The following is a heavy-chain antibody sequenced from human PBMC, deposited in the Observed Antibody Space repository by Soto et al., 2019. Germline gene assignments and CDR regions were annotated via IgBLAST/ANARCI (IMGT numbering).Heavy chain of an antibody. Sequence: EVQLVESGGGLVEPGGSLRLSCAASGFTFSAFDMHWVRQATGKGLEWVAAIGTLHDAYYPDSVKGRFTISRENAKNSVYLQMNSLRAGDRAVYYCARQASYWHGGGGWFDPWGQGTLVTVSS. CDR1: GFTFSAFD. J-gene: IGHJ5*02. D-gene: IGHD2-8*02. CDR3: ARQASYWHGGGGWFDP. V-gene: IGHV3-13*01. CDR2: IGTLHDA.